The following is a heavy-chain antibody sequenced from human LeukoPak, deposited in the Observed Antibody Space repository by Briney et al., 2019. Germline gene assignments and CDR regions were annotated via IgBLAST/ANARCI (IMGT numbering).Heavy chain of an antibody. CDR2: IGGSDGRT. D-gene: IGHD3-22*01. J-gene: IGHJ6*03. Sequence: PGRSLRLSCAASGFTFSTYAMSWVRQAPGKGLEWVSLIGGSDGRTRYADSVKGRFTISRDNSKNTLYLEMNSLRAEDTAVYYCAKDSSSYDWGYMDVWGKGTRVTISS. CDR3: AKDSSSYDWGYMDV. CDR1: GFTFSTYA. V-gene: IGHV3-23*01.